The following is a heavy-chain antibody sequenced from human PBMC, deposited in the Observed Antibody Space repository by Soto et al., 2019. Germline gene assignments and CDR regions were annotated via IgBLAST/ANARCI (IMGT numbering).Heavy chain of an antibody. Sequence: QVQLQESGPGLVKPSQTLSLTCTVSGGSISSGGYYWRWIRQHPGKGLEWIGYIYYSGSTYYNPSLKSRVTISVDTSKNQFSLKLSSVTAADTAVYYCARTMEGLLWFGEPHYYGMDVWGQGTTVTVSS. CDR2: IYYSGST. D-gene: IGHD3-10*01. J-gene: IGHJ6*02. CDR3: ARTMEGLLWFGEPHYYGMDV. V-gene: IGHV4-31*03. CDR1: GGSISSGGYY.